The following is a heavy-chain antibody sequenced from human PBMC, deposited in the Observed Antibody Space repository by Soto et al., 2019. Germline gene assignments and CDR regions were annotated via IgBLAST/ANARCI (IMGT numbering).Heavy chain of an antibody. CDR2: IYSGGST. CDR3: ARDLGGGYYYYYGMDV. J-gene: IGHJ6*02. Sequence: RSLRLSCAASGFTVSINYMSWVRQAPGKGLEWVSVIYSGGSTYYADSVKGRFTISRDNSKNTLYLQMNSLRAEDTAVYYCARDLGGGYYYYYGMDVWGQGTTVTV. D-gene: IGHD3-10*01. V-gene: IGHV3-53*01. CDR1: GFTVSINY.